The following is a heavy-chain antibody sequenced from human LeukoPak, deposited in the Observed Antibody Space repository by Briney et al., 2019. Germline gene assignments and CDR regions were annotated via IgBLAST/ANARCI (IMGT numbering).Heavy chain of an antibody. J-gene: IGHJ3*02. CDR3: AKSNGYGLVDI. CDR1: GYSFSSGFY. V-gene: IGHV4-38-2*02. Sequence: SETLSLTCSVSGYSFSSGFYWGWIRQPPGKGLEWIGSIFHSGSTYYSPSVKSRVTISLDTSRNQFSLKLNSVTAADTAVYYCAKSNGYGLVDIWGQGTMVTVSS. CDR2: IFHSGST. D-gene: IGHD3-10*01.